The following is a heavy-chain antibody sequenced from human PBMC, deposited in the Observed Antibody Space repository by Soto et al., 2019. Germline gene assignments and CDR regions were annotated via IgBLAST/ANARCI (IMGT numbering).Heavy chain of an antibody. CDR2: INHSGST. V-gene: IGHV4-34*01. J-gene: IGHJ6*02. D-gene: IGHD3-3*01. CDR3: ARGNRGSGDFLSGFSYHYYGMDG. CDR1: GGSFSGDY. Sequence: SETLSLTCAVYGGSFSGDYWSWIRQPPGKGLEWIGEINHSGSTNYNPSLKSRVTISVDTSKNQFSLKLSSVTAADTAVYYCARGNRGSGDFLSGFSYHYYGMDGWGQGTTVTVSS.